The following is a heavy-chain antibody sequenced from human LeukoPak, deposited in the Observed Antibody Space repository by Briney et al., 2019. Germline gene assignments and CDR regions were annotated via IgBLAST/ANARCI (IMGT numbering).Heavy chain of an antibody. CDR1: GYSFTSYW. D-gene: IGHD3-10*01. CDR2: IYPGDSDT. CDR3: ARRMGSVISSASGTGSLYDY. V-gene: IGHV5-51*01. Sequence: GESLKISCKGSGYSFTSYWIGWVRQLPGKGLEWMGIIYPGDSDTRYSPSFQGQVTISADKSISTAYLQWSSLKASDTAIYYCARRMGSVISSASGTGSLYDYWGQGTLVTVSS. J-gene: IGHJ4*02.